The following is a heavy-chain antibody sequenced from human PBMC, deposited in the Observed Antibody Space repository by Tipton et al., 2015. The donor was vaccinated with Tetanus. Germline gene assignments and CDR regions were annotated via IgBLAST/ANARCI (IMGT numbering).Heavy chain of an antibody. CDR1: IGSINSGSYH. J-gene: IGHJ5*02. D-gene: IGHD3-22*01. CDR2: IHSGGGA. CDR3: AKGAARYYYDLSLPT. V-gene: IGHV4-39*02. Sequence: TLSLTCAVSIGSINSGSYHWDWIRQPPGKGLEWLGGIHSGGGASYPPSLKSPLPMSLDTPKTHFSLKLSSVTATDTAVYYCAKGAARYYYDLSLPTWGQGTLVTVSS.